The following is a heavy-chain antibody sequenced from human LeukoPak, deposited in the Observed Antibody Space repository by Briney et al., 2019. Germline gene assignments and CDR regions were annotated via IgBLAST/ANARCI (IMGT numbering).Heavy chain of an antibody. J-gene: IGHJ4*02. CDR1: RFTFSSYW. CDR3: ARSRGTYYYDSSGYLDY. V-gene: IGHV3-7*01. CDR2: IKQDGSEK. Sequence: GGSLRLSCAASRFTFSSYWMSWVRQAPGKGLEWVANIKQDGSEKYYVDSVKGRFTISRDNAKNSLYLQMNSLRAEDTAVYYCARSRGTYYYDSSGYLDYWGQGTLVTVSS. D-gene: IGHD3-22*01.